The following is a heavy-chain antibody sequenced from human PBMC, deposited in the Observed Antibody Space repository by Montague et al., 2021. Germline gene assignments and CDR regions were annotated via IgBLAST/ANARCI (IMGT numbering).Heavy chain of an antibody. CDR1: GITFDYYW. Sequence: SLRLSCVASGITFDYYWMSWFRQAPGKGLEWVANINEDGSEKNYVDSVRGRFSISRDNTKNSLYLQMNSLRVEDTAVYYCARDRAAAGSWGHGTLVIVSS. CDR3: ARDRAAAGS. J-gene: IGHJ5*01. V-gene: IGHV3-7*01. CDR2: INEDGSEK. D-gene: IGHD6-13*01.